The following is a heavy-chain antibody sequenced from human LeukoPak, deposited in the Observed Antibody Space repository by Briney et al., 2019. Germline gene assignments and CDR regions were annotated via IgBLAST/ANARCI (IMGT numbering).Heavy chain of an antibody. CDR3: AKVLGYCGGDCYSRTLDY. CDR2: ISGSGGST. Sequence: GGSLRLSCAASGFTFSSYAMSWVRQAPGKGLEWVSAISGSGGSTYYADSVKGRFTISRDNSKNTLYLQMNSLRAEDTAVYYCAKVLGYCGGDCYSRTLDYWGQGTLVTVSS. D-gene: IGHD2-21*01. V-gene: IGHV3-23*01. J-gene: IGHJ4*02. CDR1: GFTFSSYA.